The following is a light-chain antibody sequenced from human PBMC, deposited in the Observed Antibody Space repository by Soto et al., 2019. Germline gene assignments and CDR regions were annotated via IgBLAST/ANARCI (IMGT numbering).Light chain of an antibody. V-gene: IGLV2-23*01. Sequence: QSVLTQPASVSGSPGQSITISCTGTSSDVGSYNLVSWYQQHPGKAPKLVIFEGGKRPSGVSNRFSGSKSDNTASLTISGLQAEDEAEYYCSSYAGNTVIFGGGTKLTVL. CDR1: SSDVGSYNL. CDR3: SSYAGNTVI. J-gene: IGLJ2*01. CDR2: EGG.